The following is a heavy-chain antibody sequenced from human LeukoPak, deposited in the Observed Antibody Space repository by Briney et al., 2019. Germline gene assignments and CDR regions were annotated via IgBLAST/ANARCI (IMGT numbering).Heavy chain of an antibody. V-gene: IGHV4-34*01. CDR3: ARGFGDSRGTRFDP. J-gene: IGHJ5*02. CDR1: GGSFSGYY. Sequence: SETLSLTCAVYGGSFSGYYWSWIRQPPGEGLEWIGEINQSGSTNYNPSLERRVTMSVDTSKNQVFLKLSSVTSADTAVYYCARGFGDSRGTRFDPWGQATLVTVFS. D-gene: IGHD3-22*01. CDR2: INQSGST.